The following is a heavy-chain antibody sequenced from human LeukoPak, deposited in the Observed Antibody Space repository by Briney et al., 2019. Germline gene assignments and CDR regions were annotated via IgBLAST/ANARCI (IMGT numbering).Heavy chain of an antibody. D-gene: IGHD3-22*01. CDR3: ARHGDYYDSSGYHYAGY. CDR1: GYSINNYW. CDR2: IYPADSDI. V-gene: IGHV5-51*01. Sequence: GESLKISCKGSGYSINNYWIGWVRQMPGKGLEWMGIIYPADSDIRYSPSFQGQVTISADKSISTAYLQWSSLKASDTAMYYCARHGDYYDSSGYHYAGYWGQGTLVTVSS. J-gene: IGHJ4*02.